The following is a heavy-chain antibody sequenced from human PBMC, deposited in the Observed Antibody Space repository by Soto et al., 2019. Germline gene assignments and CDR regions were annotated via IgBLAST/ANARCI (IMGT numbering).Heavy chain of an antibody. CDR2: ISGSGGST. V-gene: IGHV3-23*01. D-gene: IGHD2-8*01. CDR3: ARPPTRYCTNGVCSDYYYYYMDV. J-gene: IGHJ6*03. Sequence: GGSLRLSCAASGFTFSSYAMSWVRQAPGKGLEWVSAISGSGGSTYYADSGKGRFTISRDNSKNTLYLQMNSLRAEDTAVYYCARPPTRYCTNGVCSDYYYYYMDVWGKGTTVTVSS. CDR1: GFTFSSYA.